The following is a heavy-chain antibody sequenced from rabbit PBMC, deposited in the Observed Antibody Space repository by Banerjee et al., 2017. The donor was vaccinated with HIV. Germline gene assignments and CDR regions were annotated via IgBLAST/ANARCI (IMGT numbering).Heavy chain of an antibody. CDR2: IYNGDGNT. V-gene: IGHV1S47*01. CDR3: GGGRTTYKYNL. CDR1: GFSFSSSYW. J-gene: IGHJ4*01. D-gene: IGHD4-2*01. Sequence: QEQLEESGGDLVKPEGSLTLTCTASGFSFSSSYWICWVRQAPGKGLEWIACIYNGDGNTYYANWVNGRFTISRSTSLNTVTLQMTSLTAADTATYFCGGGRTTYKYNLWGPGTLVTVS.